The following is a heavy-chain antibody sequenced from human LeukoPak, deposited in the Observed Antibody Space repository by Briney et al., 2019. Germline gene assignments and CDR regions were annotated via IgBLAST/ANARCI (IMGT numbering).Heavy chain of an antibody. J-gene: IGHJ5*02. D-gene: IGHD3-10*01. CDR1: GYTFTSYG. Sequence: GASVKVSCKASGYTFTSYGISWVRQAPGQGLEWMGWISAYNGNTNYAQKLQGRVTMTTDTSTSTAYMELRSLRSDDTAVYYCARLLYYGSGSFIFTIPTNWFDPWGQGTLVTVSS. V-gene: IGHV1-18*01. CDR3: ARLLYYGSGSFIFTIPTNWFDP. CDR2: ISAYNGNT.